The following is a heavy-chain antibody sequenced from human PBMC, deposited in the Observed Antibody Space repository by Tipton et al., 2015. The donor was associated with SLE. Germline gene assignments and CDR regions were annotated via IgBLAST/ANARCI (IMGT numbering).Heavy chain of an antibody. CDR3: ATRVVGADDFFDY. V-gene: IGHV4-4*07. CDR2: IYPSGST. D-gene: IGHD2-15*01. J-gene: IGHJ4*02. CDR1: GDSISSSY. Sequence: GLVKPSETLSLICTISGDSISSSYWTWIRQPAGKGLEWIGRIYPSGSTKYNPSLKSRVTMSVDTSKNQFSLSLTSVTAADTAVYYCATRVVGADDFFDYWGQGTLVTVSS.